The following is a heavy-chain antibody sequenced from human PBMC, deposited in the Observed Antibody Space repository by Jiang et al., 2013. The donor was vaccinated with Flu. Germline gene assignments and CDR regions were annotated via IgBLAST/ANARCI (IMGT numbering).Heavy chain of an antibody. V-gene: IGHV5-10-1*04. CDR1: GYRFTSYW. CDR3: ARRRGGDYVGGFDV. J-gene: IGHJ3*01. Sequence: SCKGSGYRFTSYWISWVRQMPGRGLEWMGRIDPSDSYTNYSPSFQGQVTFSVDKSMSTANLHWSSLKASDTAMYYCARRRGGDYVGGFDVWGQGTMVTVSS. D-gene: IGHD4-23*01. CDR2: IDPSDSYT.